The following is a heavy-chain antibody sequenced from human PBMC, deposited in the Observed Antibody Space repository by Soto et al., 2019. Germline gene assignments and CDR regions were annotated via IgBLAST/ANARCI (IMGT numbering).Heavy chain of an antibody. V-gene: IGHV3-48*03. CDR2: ISSSGSTI. D-gene: IGHD3-3*01. J-gene: IGHJ4*02. CDR3: ARANFLYDFWSGYYASPLMDY. CDR1: GFTFSSYE. Sequence: LRLSCAASGFTFSSYEMNWVRQAPGKGLEWVSYISSSGSTIYYADSVKGRFTISRDNAKNSLYLQMNSLRAEDTAVYYCARANFLYDFWSGYYASPLMDYSRQGTLGTVSS.